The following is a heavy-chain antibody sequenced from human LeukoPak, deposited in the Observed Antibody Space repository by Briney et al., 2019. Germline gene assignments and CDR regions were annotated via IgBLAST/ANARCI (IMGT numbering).Heavy chain of an antibody. J-gene: IGHJ4*02. CDR1: GYTFSTYG. D-gene: IGHD1-20*01. V-gene: IGHV1-18*01. CDR3: ARKGCFDNCYLFDY. Sequence: ASVTVSCTASGYTFSTYGINWVRQAPGQGLEWMGWINTNNGNTNYAQKFQGRVTITRDTSTSTAYMELRSLGSDDTAVYYCARKGCFDNCYLFDYWGQGTLVTVSS. CDR2: INTNNGNT.